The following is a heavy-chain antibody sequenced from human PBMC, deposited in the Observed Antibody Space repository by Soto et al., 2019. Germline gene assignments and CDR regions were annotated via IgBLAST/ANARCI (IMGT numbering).Heavy chain of an antibody. CDR2: ISSSGSTI. CDR3: ARDRCSSTSCYSSYYYGMDV. D-gene: IGHD2-2*01. J-gene: IGHJ6*02. Sequence: PGGSLRLSCAASGFTFSSYEMNWVRQAPGKGLEWVSYISSSGSTIYYADSVKGRFTISRDNAKNSLYLQMNSLRAEDTAVYYCARDRCSSTSCYSSYYYGMDVWGQGTTVTVSS. CDR1: GFTFSSYE. V-gene: IGHV3-48*03.